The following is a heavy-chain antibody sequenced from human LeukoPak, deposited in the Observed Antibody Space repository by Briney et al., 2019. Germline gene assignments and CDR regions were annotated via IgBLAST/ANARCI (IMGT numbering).Heavy chain of an antibody. CDR2: ISSSSSYI. CDR3: ARGARSKIDY. D-gene: IGHD3-10*01. V-gene: IGHV3-21*01. Sequence: PGGSLRLFCAASGFTFSSYSMNWVRQAPGKGLEWVSSISSSSSYIYYADSVKGRFTISRDNAKNSLYLQMNSLRAEDTAVYYCARGARSKIDYWGQGTLVTVSS. CDR1: GFTFSSYS. J-gene: IGHJ4*02.